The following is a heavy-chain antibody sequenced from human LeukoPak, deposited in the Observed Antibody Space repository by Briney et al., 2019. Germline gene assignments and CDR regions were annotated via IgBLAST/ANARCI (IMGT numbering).Heavy chain of an antibody. D-gene: IGHD3-22*01. CDR1: GGSISSGSYY. CDR2: IYTSGST. V-gene: IGHV4-61*02. J-gene: IGHJ6*02. Sequence: SQTLSLTCTVSGGSISSGSYYWGWLRQPAGKGLEWIGRIYTSGSTNYNPSLKSRFTISVDTSKNQFSLKLSSVTAADTAVYYCASEAIGYYYGMDVWGQGTTVTVSS. CDR3: ASEAIGYYYGMDV.